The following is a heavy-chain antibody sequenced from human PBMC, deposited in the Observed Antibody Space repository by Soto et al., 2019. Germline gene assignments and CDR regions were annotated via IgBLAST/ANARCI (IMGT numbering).Heavy chain of an antibody. CDR1: GLTFXSHA. D-gene: IGHD3-22*01. CDR3: AKVYYYDSSGYYSGPFDY. CDR2: ISGSGGST. J-gene: IGHJ4*02. V-gene: IGHV3-23*01. Sequence: GGSLRLSCGASGLTFXSHALSWVRQAPGKGLEWVSAISGSGGSTYYADSVKGRFTISRDNSKNTLYLQMNSLRAEDTAVYYCAKVYYYDSSGYYSGPFDYWGQGTLVTVSS.